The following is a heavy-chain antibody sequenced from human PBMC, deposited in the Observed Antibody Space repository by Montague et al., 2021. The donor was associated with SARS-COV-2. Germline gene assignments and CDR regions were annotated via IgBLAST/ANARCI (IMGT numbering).Heavy chain of an antibody. CDR3: ASDFKNSYGMDV. J-gene: IGHJ6*02. CDR2: IFYSGTT. V-gene: IGHV4-39*07. Sequence: SETLSLTCTVSGGSISTTSYYWGWIRQPPGKGLEWIASIFYSGTTYYNPSLKSRVTISVHTSKNQFSLTVASVTAADTAIYYCASDFKNSYGMDVWGQGTTVTVSS. CDR1: GGSISTTSYY.